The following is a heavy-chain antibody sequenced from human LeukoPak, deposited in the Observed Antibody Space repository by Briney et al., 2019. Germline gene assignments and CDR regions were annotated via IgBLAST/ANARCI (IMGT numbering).Heavy chain of an antibody. Sequence: GSLRLSCVASGFTFSTHAMHWVRQAPGKGLEWIGRIYTSGSTNYNPSLKSRVTMSVDTSKNQFSLKLSSVTAADTAVYYCARVSSSSSNWFDPWGQGTLVTVSS. CDR1: GFTFSTHA. CDR2: IYTSGST. J-gene: IGHJ5*02. V-gene: IGHV4-4*07. D-gene: IGHD6-6*01. CDR3: ARVSSSSSNWFDP.